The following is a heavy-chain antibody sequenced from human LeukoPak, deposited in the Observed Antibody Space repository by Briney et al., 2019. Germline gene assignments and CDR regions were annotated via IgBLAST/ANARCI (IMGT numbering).Heavy chain of an antibody. CDR2: IYYSGST. D-gene: IGHD6-13*01. Sequence: SETLSPTFTVSGGSISSYYWSWIRQPPGKGLEWIGYIYYSGSTNYNPSLKSRVTISVDTSKNQFSLKLSSVTAADTAVYYCARRGAAAGPYFDYWGQGTLVTVSS. CDR1: GGSISSYY. J-gene: IGHJ4*02. CDR3: ARRGAAAGPYFDY. V-gene: IGHV4-59*01.